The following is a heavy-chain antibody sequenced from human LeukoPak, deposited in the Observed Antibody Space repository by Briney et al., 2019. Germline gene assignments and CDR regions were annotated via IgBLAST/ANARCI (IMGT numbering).Heavy chain of an antibody. CDR2: IYSGGST. CDR1: GYTVSSNY. D-gene: IGHD4-17*01. Sequence: SGGSLRLSCAASGYTVSSNYMSWVRQAPGKGLEWVSVIYSGGSTYYADSVKGRFTISRDNSKNTLYLQMNSLRAEDTAVYYCARDRVRVTTNGYYYGMDVWGQGTTVTVSS. J-gene: IGHJ6*02. CDR3: ARDRVRVTTNGYYYGMDV. V-gene: IGHV3-66*01.